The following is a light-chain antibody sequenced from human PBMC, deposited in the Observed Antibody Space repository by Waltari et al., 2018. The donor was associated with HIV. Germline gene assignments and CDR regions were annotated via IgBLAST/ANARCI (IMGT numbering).Light chain of an antibody. CDR1: QAIANS. CDR2: AAS. CDR3: QQLNSYPQT. J-gene: IGKJ1*01. V-gene: IGKV1-9*01. Sequence: DIQLTQSPSFLSASVGDRVHITCRASQAIANSLAWYQQKRGEAPRLLIDAASTLLSGVPSRFSGSGSGTEFTLAISSLQPEDFATYYCQQLNSYPQTFGQGTKVEIK.